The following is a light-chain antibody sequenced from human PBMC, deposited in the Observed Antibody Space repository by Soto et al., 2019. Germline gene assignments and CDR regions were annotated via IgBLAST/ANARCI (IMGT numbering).Light chain of an antibody. CDR1: QAISNY. CDR3: QQYDNLPPYT. CDR2: DAS. Sequence: DIQMTQSPSSLSASVGDRVTITCQASQAISNYLNWYQQKPGKAPKLLIYDASNLETGVPSRFSGRGSGTDFTFTISSLQPEDIATYYCQQYDNLPPYTFGQGTKLEIK. J-gene: IGKJ2*01. V-gene: IGKV1-33*01.